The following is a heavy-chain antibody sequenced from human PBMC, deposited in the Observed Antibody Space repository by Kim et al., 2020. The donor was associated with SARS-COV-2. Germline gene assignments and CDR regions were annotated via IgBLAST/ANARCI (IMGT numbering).Heavy chain of an antibody. CDR3: GVSGIAVAGHYYFDY. Sequence: SETLSLTCAVYGGSFSGYYWSWIRQPPGKGLEWIGEINHSGSTNYNPSLKSRVTISVDTSKNQFSLKLSSVTAADTAVYYCGVSGIAVAGHYYFDYWGQGTLVTVSS. J-gene: IGHJ4*02. V-gene: IGHV4-34*01. CDR2: INHSGST. D-gene: IGHD6-19*01. CDR1: GGSFSGYY.